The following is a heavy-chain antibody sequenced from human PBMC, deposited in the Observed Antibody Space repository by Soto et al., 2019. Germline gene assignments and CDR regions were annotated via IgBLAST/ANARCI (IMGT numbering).Heavy chain of an antibody. J-gene: IGHJ4*02. V-gene: IGHV4-39*01. CDR2: IYYSGRT. Sequence: QLQLQESGPGLVKPSETLSLTCTVSGGSISSSRYYWGWIRQPPGKGLEWIGSIYYSGRTYYNPSLKSRVTRAVDTSKNQFALKLSSVTAADTAVYYCARHYRGRYFPYFDYWGQGTPVTVSS. CDR1: GGSISSSRYY. CDR3: ARHYRGRYFPYFDY. D-gene: IGHD1-26*01.